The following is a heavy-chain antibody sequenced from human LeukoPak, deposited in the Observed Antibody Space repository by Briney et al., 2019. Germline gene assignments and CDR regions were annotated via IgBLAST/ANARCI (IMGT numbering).Heavy chain of an antibody. V-gene: IGHV1-2*06. Sequence: ASVKVSCKASGYTFTGYYMHWVRQAPGQGLEWMGRINPNSGGTNYAQKFQGRVTMTRDTSISTAYMELSRLRSDDTAVYYCTGYRSSWRAHYWGQGTLVTVSS. CDR3: TGYRSSWRAHY. CDR1: GYTFTGYY. CDR2: INPNSGGT. J-gene: IGHJ4*02. D-gene: IGHD6-13*01.